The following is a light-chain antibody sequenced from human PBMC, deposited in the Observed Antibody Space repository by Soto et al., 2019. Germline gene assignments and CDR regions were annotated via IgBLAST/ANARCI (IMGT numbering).Light chain of an antibody. CDR3: SSYAGSSTWV. CDR2: GVT. Sequence: QSALTQPPSASGSPGQSVTIPCTGTSSDVGAYNYVSWYQQHPGKAPKLVIYGVTERPSGVPDRFAGSKSGNTASLNVSGLPSEYEADYYCSSYAGSSTWVFGGGTKLTVL. J-gene: IGLJ3*02. CDR1: SSDVGAYNY. V-gene: IGLV2-8*01.